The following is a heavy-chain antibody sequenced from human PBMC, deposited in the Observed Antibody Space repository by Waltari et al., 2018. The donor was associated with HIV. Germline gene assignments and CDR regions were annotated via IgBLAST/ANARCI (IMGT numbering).Heavy chain of an antibody. CDR1: GYNFITYA. CDR3: ARERKVVGASPYYGLDV. CDR2: ITTVNGNT. Sequence: QVLLVQSGAEVKKPGASVRVPCKASGYNFITYAIHWVRQAPGQRLEWMGCITTVNGNTKYSQKLQGRVTITRDTSTTTAHMELSRLRSEDTAIYYCARERKVVGASPYYGLDVWGQGTTVTVSS. J-gene: IGHJ6*02. D-gene: IGHD2-15*01. V-gene: IGHV1-3*04.